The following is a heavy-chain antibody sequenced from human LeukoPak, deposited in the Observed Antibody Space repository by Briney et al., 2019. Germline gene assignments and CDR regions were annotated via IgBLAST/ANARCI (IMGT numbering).Heavy chain of an antibody. J-gene: IGHJ4*02. CDR3: ARDSRLRTTGTTLFDY. CDR2: INPNSGGT. V-gene: IGHV1-2*02. Sequence: ASVKVSCKASGYTLTGYYMHWVRQAPGQGLEWMGWINPNSGGTNYAQKFQGRVTMTRDTSISTAYMELSRLRSDDTAVYYCARDSRLRTTGTTLFDYWGQGTLVTVSS. CDR1: GYTLTGYY. D-gene: IGHD1-1*01.